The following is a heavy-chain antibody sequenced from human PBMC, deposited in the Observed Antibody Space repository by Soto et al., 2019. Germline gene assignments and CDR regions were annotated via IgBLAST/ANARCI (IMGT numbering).Heavy chain of an antibody. CDR3: AKDGQLVSVY. CDR1: GFTFSSYA. Sequence: GGSLRLSCAASGFTFSSYAMSWVRQAPGKGLEWVSAIIVSGGSTYYADSVKGRFTISRDNSKNTLYLQMNSLRAEDTAVYYCAKDGQLVSVYWGQGTLVTVSS. J-gene: IGHJ4*02. V-gene: IGHV3-23*01. CDR2: IIVSGGST. D-gene: IGHD6-6*01.